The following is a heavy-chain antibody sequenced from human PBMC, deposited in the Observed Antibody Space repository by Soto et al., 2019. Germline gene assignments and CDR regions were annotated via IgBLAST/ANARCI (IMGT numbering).Heavy chain of an antibody. Sequence: QVQLVQSGAEVKKPGSSVKVSCKASGGTFSSYTISWVRQAPGQGLEWMGRIIPILGIANYAQKFQGRVTITADKSTSTAYMELSSLRSEDTAVYYCARGGVVVITEPKRYYGMDVWGQGTTVTVSS. V-gene: IGHV1-69*02. D-gene: IGHD3-22*01. J-gene: IGHJ6*02. CDR2: IIPILGIA. CDR1: GGTFSSYT. CDR3: ARGGVVVITEPKRYYGMDV.